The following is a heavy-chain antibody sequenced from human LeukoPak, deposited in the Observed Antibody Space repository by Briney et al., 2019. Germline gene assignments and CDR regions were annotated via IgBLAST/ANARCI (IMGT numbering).Heavy chain of an antibody. D-gene: IGHD2-2*01. V-gene: IGHV3-21*01. J-gene: IGHJ4*02. CDR1: GFTFSSYA. CDR2: ISSSSDYI. Sequence: GGSLRLSCAASGFTFSSYAMSWVRQAPGKGLEWVSSISSSSDYIYYADSVKGRFTISRDNAKNSLYLQMNSLRAEDMAVYYCARERVHYQLLSKRGAYYFDYWGQGTLVTVSS. CDR3: ARERVHYQLLSKRGAYYFDY.